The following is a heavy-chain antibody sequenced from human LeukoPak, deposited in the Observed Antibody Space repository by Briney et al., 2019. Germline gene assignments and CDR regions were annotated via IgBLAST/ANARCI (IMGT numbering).Heavy chain of an antibody. V-gene: IGHV3-48*02. CDR2: ISSGPGNA. CDR3: ARGGWELDY. Sequence: GGSLRLSCAASGFTLSSYSMNWVRQAPGKGLEWVSYISSGPGNAYYSDSVRGRFTISRDNAKNSLYLQMNSLRDDDTAVYYCARGGWELDYWAREPWPPSPQ. J-gene: IGHJ4*02. D-gene: IGHD1-1*01. CDR1: GFTLSSYS.